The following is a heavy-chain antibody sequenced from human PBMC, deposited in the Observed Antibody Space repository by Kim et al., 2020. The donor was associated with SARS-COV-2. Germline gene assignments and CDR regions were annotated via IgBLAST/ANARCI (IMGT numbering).Heavy chain of an antibody. J-gene: IGHJ4*02. CDR3: ARDGELGSWIQLWMDY. CDR2: ISYDGSNK. V-gene: IGHV3-30*04. CDR1: GFTFSSYA. D-gene: IGHD5-18*01. Sequence: GGSLRLSCAASGFTFSSYAMHWVRQVPGKGLEWVAVISYDGSNKYYADSVKGRFTISRDNSKNTLYLQMNSLRAEDTAVYYCARDGELGSWIQLWMDYWGQGTLVTVSS.